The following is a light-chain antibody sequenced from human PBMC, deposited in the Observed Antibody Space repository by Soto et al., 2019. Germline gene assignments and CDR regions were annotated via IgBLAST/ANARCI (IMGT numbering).Light chain of an antibody. Sequence: IQMTQSPSSLAASVGDRVTITCRASQGISNYLAWYQQKPGKVPNLLIYAASSLQTGVPSRFSGSGSGTDFTLTISSLQPEDFATYYCLQDYRYPPWTFGQGTKVEIK. CDR1: QGISNY. J-gene: IGKJ1*01. CDR2: AAS. V-gene: IGKV1-6*01. CDR3: LQDYRYPPWT.